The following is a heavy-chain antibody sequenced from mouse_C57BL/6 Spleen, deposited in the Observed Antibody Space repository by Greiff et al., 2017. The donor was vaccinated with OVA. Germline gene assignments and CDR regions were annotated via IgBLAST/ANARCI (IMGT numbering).Heavy chain of an antibody. J-gene: IGHJ2*01. CDR2: IDPEDGET. CDR1: GFNFTNYY. V-gene: IGHV14-2*01. Sequence: EVQLKQSGAELVKPGASVKLSCTASGFNFTNYYMHWVKQRTEQGLEWIGRIDPEDGETKYAPQFPGKATITADTSSNTAYMQLSSLTSEDTAVYYCARSTHDFDYWGQGTTLTVSA. D-gene: IGHD5-1*01. CDR3: ARSTHDFDY.